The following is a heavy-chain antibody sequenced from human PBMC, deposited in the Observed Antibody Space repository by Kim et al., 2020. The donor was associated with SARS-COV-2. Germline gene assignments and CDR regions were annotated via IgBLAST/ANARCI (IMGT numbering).Heavy chain of an antibody. D-gene: IGHD2-21*01. CDR3: ARDSAIAYYYFYMDV. V-gene: IGHV3-30*07. Sequence: DSVKGRFTISRGSSKNTLYLQMNSLRAEDTAVYFCARDSAIAYYYFYMDVWGKGTTVTVSS. J-gene: IGHJ6*03.